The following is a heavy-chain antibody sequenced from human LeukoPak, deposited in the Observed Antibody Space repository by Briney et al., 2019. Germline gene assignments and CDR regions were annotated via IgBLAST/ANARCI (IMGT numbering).Heavy chain of an antibody. V-gene: IGHV6-1*01. CDR1: GDSVSSNSAA. J-gene: IGHJ3*02. CDR2: TYYRSKWYN. Sequence: SQTLSLTCAISGDSVSSNSAAWNWIRQSPSRGLEWLGRTYYRSKWYNEYALSVRSRITINPDTAKNHFSLQLNSVTPEDTAVYYCARQQAGAFDIWGQGTMVTVSS. CDR3: ARQQAGAFDI.